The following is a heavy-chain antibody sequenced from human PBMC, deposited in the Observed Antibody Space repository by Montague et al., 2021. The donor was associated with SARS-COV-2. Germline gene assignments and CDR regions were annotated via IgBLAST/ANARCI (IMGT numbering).Heavy chain of an antibody. V-gene: IGHV4-4*07. CDR1: GGSISSYY. J-gene: IGHJ6*02. Sequence: SETLSLTCTVSGGSISSYYWSWIRQPAGKGLEWIGRIYPSGSTRHNPSLKSRVTMSVDTSKNQFSLKLSSVTAADTAVYYCARDHMTRLFMVYYDGMDVWGQGTTVTVSS. CDR3: ARDHMTRLFMVYYDGMDV. CDR2: IYPSGST. D-gene: IGHD4-11*01.